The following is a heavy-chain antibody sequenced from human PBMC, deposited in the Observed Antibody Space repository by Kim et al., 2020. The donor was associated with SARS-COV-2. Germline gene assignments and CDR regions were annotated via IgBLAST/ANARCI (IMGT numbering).Heavy chain of an antibody. CDR2: VYYSGSA. CDR1: GGSISSSDFY. Sequence: SETLSLTCTVSGGSISSSDFYWSWIRQRPGKGLEWLGYVYYSGSAHYNPSFKSRVIISVDMSKNHFSLNLISVTAADTAVYYCARAPTLNLVTTTNYYYG. D-gene: IGHD6-6*01. CDR3: ARAPTLNLVTTTNYYYG. V-gene: IGHV4-31*03. J-gene: IGHJ6*01.